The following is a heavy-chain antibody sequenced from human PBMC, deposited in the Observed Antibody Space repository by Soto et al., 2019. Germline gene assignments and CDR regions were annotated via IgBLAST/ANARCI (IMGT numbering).Heavy chain of an antibody. Sequence: EVQLVESGGGLVQPGGSLRLSCAASGFPFSSYAMNWVRQAPGKGLEWVSYINSGSSTIYYADSAKGRFTISRDNAKNSLYLQMNSLRDEDTAVYFCVRDRGYTGYDLQYWGQGAQVAVSS. D-gene: IGHD5-12*01. CDR1: GFPFSSYA. J-gene: IGHJ4*02. CDR3: VRDRGYTGYDLQY. V-gene: IGHV3-48*02. CDR2: INSGSSTI.